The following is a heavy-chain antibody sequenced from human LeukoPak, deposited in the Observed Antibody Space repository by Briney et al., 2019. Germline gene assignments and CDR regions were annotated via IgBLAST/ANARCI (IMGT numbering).Heavy chain of an antibody. D-gene: IGHD6-13*01. Sequence: ASVKVSCKASGGTFSSYAISWVRQAPGQGLEWMGRIIPILGIANYAQKFQGRVTITADKSTSTAYMELSSLRSEDTAVYYCARDRGQQLVVFGGYYFDYWGQGTLVTVSS. V-gene: IGHV1-69*04. CDR2: IIPILGIA. CDR3: ARDRGQQLVVFGGYYFDY. J-gene: IGHJ4*02. CDR1: GGTFSSYA.